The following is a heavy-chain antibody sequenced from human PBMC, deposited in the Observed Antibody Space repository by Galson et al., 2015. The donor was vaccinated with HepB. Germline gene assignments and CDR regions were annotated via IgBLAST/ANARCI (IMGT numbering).Heavy chain of an antibody. V-gene: IGHV3-33*01. Sequence: SLRLSCAASGFTFSSYGMHWVRQAPGKGLEWVAVIWYDGSNKYYADSVKGRFTISRDNSKNTLYLQMNSLRAEDTAVYYCARDQPIFGVALYYMDVWGKGTTVTVSS. CDR1: GFTFSSYG. CDR2: IWYDGSNK. CDR3: ARDQPIFGVALYYMDV. J-gene: IGHJ6*03. D-gene: IGHD3-3*01.